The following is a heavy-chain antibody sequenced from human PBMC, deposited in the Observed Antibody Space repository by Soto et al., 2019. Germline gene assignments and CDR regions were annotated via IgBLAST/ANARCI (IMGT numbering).Heavy chain of an antibody. D-gene: IGHD3-10*01. Sequence: EVQLGESGGGLVKPGGSLRLSCAASGFTFSSYSMNWVHQAPAKGLEWVSSFSSSSSYIYYADSVKGRFTISRDNAKNSLYLQMNSLRAEDTAVYYCAREGPGSYYNAVGDYWGQGTLVTVSS. CDR1: GFTFSSYS. V-gene: IGHV3-21*01. J-gene: IGHJ4*02. CDR3: AREGPGSYYNAVGDY. CDR2: FSSSSSYI.